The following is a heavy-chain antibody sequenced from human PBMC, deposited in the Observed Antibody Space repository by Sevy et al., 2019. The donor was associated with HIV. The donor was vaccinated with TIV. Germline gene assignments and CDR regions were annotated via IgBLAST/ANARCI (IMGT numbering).Heavy chain of an antibody. V-gene: IGHV3-23*01. CDR1: GFTFSKYS. J-gene: IGHJ4*02. CDR2: LSFGCGEI. CDR3: AREGCTKPHDY. Sequence: GGSLRLSCVASGFTFSKYSMSWVRQPPGKGLEWVSTLSFGCGEINYADSVKGRFTISRDNYKSSVYLQMNNLRPEDTAVYYCAREGCTKPHDYWGQGTLVTVSS. D-gene: IGHD2-8*01.